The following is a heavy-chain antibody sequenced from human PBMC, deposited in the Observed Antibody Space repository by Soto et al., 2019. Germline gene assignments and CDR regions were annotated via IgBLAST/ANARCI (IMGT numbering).Heavy chain of an antibody. CDR2: IKQDESEK. D-gene: IGHD1-26*01. CDR3: ASDRFRGTYYLRGVTYFFEE. J-gene: IGHJ4*02. CDR1: GLTFTDYW. V-gene: IGHV3-7*03. Sequence: PGGSLRLSCVTYGLTFTDYWMSWVRQAPGKGLEWVANIKQDESEKNYLDSVKGRFTISRDNAKNSLYLQMNSLRAEDTAVYYCASDRFRGTYYLRGVTYFFEEWDQGAPVTSPQ.